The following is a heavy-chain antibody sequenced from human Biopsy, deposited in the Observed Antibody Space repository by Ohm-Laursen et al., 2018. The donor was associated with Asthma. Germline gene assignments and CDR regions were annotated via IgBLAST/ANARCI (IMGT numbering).Heavy chain of an antibody. V-gene: IGHV3-30*01. J-gene: IGHJ4*02. Sequence: SLRLSCAASGFSFSNFAIHWVRQAPGKGLEWVVVISKDASTQDYADSVKGRFTMARDNSKNTLDLQMNSLREEDTAVYYCVRDGTDDAFDIWGQGTLVIVSA. D-gene: IGHD5-24*01. CDR2: ISKDASTQ. CDR1: GFSFSNFA. CDR3: VRDGTDDAFDI.